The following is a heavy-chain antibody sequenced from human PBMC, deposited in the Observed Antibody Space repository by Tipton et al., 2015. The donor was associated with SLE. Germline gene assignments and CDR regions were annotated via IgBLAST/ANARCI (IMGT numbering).Heavy chain of an antibody. Sequence: RSLRLSCAASRFTVSSNYMSWVRQAPGKGLEWVAVISYDGSNKYYADSVMGRFTISRDNAKNSLSLQMNSLRAEDTAVYYCGRQGTCGVGCHGDWFDPWGQGTLVTVSS. CDR1: RFTVSSNY. J-gene: IGHJ5*02. CDR2: ISYDGSNK. CDR3: GRQGTCGVGCHGDWFDP. D-gene: IGHD2-8*02. V-gene: IGHV3-30*03.